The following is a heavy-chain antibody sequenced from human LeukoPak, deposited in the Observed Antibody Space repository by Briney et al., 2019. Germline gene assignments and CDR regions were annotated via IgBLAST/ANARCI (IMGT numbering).Heavy chain of an antibody. D-gene: IGHD1/OR15-1a*01. V-gene: IGHV3-23*01. J-gene: IGHJ6*02. CDR2: LSGGDT. CDR1: GFIFSKSI. CDR3: ARNNPGLGGAYGMDV. Sequence: PGGSLRLSCAVSGFIFSKSIMRWVRQAPGKGLEWVSSLSGGDTHYADSVKGRFTISGDNSKNTLYLQMNSLRVEDTAIYFCARNNPGLGGAYGMDVWGQGTTVIVSS.